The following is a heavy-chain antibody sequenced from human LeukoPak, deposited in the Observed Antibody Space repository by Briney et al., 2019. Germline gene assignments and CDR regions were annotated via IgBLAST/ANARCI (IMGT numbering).Heavy chain of an antibody. CDR1: GGTFSSYA. J-gene: IGHJ4*02. V-gene: IGHV1-69*13. Sequence: SVKVSCKASGGTFSSYAISWVRQAPGQGLEWMGGIIPIFGTANYAQKFQGRVTITADESTSTAYVELSSLRSEDTAVYYCARAHHRGYSYGLLFDYWGQGTLVTVSS. CDR2: IIPIFGTA. CDR3: ARAHHRGYSYGLLFDY. D-gene: IGHD5-18*01.